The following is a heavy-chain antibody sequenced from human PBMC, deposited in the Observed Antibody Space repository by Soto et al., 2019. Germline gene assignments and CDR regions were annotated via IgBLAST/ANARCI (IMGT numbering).Heavy chain of an antibody. V-gene: IGHV3-11*06. D-gene: IGHD5-12*01. Sequence: GGSLRLSCAASGFTFSDYYMSWIRQAPGKGLEWVSYISSSSSYTNYADSVKGRFTISRDNAKNSLYLQMNSLRAEDTAVYYCARDRGYSGYVDWFDPWGQGTLVTVSS. J-gene: IGHJ5*02. CDR2: ISSSSSYT. CDR1: GFTFSDYY. CDR3: ARDRGYSGYVDWFDP.